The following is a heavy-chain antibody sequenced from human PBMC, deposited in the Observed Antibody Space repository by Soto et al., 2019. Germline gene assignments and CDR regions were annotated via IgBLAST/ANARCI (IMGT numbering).Heavy chain of an antibody. V-gene: IGHV1-69*13. CDR1: GGTFSSYA. CDR3: ARARGYSGYDFLAYDY. CDR2: IIPIFGTA. D-gene: IGHD5-12*01. J-gene: IGHJ4*02. Sequence: SVKVSCKASGGTFSSYAISWVRQAPGQGLEWMGGIIPIFGTANYAQKFQGRVTITADESTSTAYMGLSSLRSEDTAVYYCARARGYSGYDFLAYDYWGQGTLVTVSS.